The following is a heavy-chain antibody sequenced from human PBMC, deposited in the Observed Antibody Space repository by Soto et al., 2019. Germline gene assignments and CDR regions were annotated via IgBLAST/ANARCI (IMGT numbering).Heavy chain of an antibody. Sequence: GGSLRLSCAASGFTFSNAWINWVRQAPGKGLEWVGRIKSKTDGRTTDYAEPVKGRFAISRDDSNNMVHLQMNSLKIEDTAVYYCTTDSYSTIIIVRFDFWGHGTLVTVSS. D-gene: IGHD3-22*01. J-gene: IGHJ4*01. CDR3: TTDSYSTIIIVRFDF. CDR1: GFTFSNAW. V-gene: IGHV3-15*07. CDR2: IKSKTDGRTT.